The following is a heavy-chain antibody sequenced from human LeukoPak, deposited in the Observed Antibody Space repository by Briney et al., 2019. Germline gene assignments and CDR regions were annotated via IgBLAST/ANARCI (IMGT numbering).Heavy chain of an antibody. CDR3: ARAIAAAGTYYYYGMDV. CDR2: IYASGST. V-gene: IGHV4-4*07. J-gene: IGHJ6*02. D-gene: IGHD6-13*01. Sequence: SETLSLTCTVSGGSISSYYWSWIRQPAGKGLEWIGRIYASGSTNYNPSLKSRVTMSLDTSKNQFSLKLSSVTAADTAVYYCARAIAAAGTYYYYGMDVWGQGTTVTVSS. CDR1: GGSISSYY.